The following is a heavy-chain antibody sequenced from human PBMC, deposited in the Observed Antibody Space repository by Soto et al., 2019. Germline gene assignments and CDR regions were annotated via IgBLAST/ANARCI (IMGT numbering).Heavy chain of an antibody. V-gene: IGHV1-18*01. CDR1: GYTFTSFG. D-gene: IGHD2-15*01. CDR3: ARGVVVVARTPNYTDV. Sequence: QVQLVQSGAEVKKPGASVKVSCKASGYTFTSFGISWVRQAPGQGLEWMGWTSTYSLDTTYAQKFQGRVVMTTDTSTSTAYLEVRRLRSDDTAVYYCARGVVVVARTPNYTDVWGKGTTVTVS. CDR2: TSTYSLDT. J-gene: IGHJ6*03.